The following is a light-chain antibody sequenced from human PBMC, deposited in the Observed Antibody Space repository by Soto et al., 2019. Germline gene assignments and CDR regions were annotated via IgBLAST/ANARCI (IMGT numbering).Light chain of an antibody. CDR3: ATWDDSLNGFYV. J-gene: IGLJ1*01. Sequence: QSLLTQPPSASGTPGQGVTISCSGSTSNIGSNYVYWYQQLPGTAPKLLIYRNNQRPSGVPDRFSGSKSGTSASLAISGLRSDDEADDFCATWDDSLNGFYVFGTGTKLTVL. V-gene: IGLV1-47*01. CDR2: RNN. CDR1: TSNIGSNY.